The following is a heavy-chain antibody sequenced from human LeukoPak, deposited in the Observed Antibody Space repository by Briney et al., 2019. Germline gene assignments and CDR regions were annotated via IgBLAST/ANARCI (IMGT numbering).Heavy chain of an antibody. V-gene: IGHV3-30*03. CDR1: GFTFSSYG. D-gene: IGHD3-10*01. Sequence: PGRSLRLSCAASGFTFSSYGMHWVRQAPGKGLEWVAVISYDGSNKYYADSVKGRFTISRDNSKNTLYLQMNSLRAEDTAVYYCARESWFGESKTFDIWGQGTMVTVSS. CDR2: ISYDGSNK. J-gene: IGHJ3*02. CDR3: ARESWFGESKTFDI.